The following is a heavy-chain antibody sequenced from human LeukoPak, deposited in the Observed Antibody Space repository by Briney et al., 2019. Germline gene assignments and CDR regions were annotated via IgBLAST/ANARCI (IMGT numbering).Heavy chain of an antibody. Sequence: ASVKASCKTSGYTFTGYYMHWVRRAPGQGLEWMGWINPNSGGTNYAQKFQGRVTMTRDTSISTAYMELSRLRSDDTAVYYCARGFGGSSGSYYNPFDYWGQGTLVTVSS. CDR1: GYTFTGYY. CDR3: ARGFGGSSGSYYNPFDY. CDR2: INPNSGGT. J-gene: IGHJ4*02. V-gene: IGHV1-2*02. D-gene: IGHD3-10*01.